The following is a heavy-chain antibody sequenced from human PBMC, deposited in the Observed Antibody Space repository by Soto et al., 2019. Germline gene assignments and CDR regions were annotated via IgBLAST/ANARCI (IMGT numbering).Heavy chain of an antibody. D-gene: IGHD3-3*01. CDR1: GGPISSGGYY. J-gene: IGHJ6*02. CDR3: ARGGGYYDFWSGYSLYYYYGMDV. V-gene: IGHV4-31*03. CDR2: IYYSGST. Sequence: QVQLQESGPGLVKPSQTLSLTCTVSGGPISSGGYYWSWIRQHPGKGLEWIGYIYYSGSTYYNPSLKSRVTISVDTSKNQFSLKLSSVTAADTAVYYCARGGGYYDFWSGYSLYYYYGMDVWGQGTTVTVSS.